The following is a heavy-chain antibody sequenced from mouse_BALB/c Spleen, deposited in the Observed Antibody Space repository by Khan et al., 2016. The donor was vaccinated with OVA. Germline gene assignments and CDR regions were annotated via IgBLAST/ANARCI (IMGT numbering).Heavy chain of an antibody. CDR3: VKKGYYGYGNAWFAY. CDR2: IWGDGNT. J-gene: IGHJ3*01. Sequence: QVRLQQSGPGLVAPSQSLSITCTVSGFSLTSYGVSWVRQPPGKGLEWLGVIWGDGNTNYHSALISRLSTSKDNSKSQAFLKLNSLQTDDTATYYCVKKGYYGYGNAWFAYWGQGTLVTVSA. V-gene: IGHV2-3*01. CDR1: GFSLTSYG. D-gene: IGHD1-2*01.